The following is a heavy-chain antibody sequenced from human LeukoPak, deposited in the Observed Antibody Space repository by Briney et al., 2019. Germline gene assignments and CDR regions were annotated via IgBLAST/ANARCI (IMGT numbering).Heavy chain of an antibody. Sequence: PGGSLRLSCAASGFTFDDYAMHWVRQAPGKGLELVSLISGDGGSTYYADSVKGRFTISRDNSKNSLYLQMNSLRTEDTALYYCANVVDTAMDYYFDYWGQGTLVTVSS. CDR2: ISGDGGST. V-gene: IGHV3-43*02. CDR1: GFTFDDYA. CDR3: ANVVDTAMDYYFDY. D-gene: IGHD5-18*01. J-gene: IGHJ4*02.